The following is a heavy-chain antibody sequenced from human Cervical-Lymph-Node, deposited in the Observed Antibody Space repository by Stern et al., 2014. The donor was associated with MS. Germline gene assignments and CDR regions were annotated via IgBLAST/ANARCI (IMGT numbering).Heavy chain of an antibody. J-gene: IGHJ4*02. CDR2: ITSKTNGGIT. V-gene: IGHV3-15*01. D-gene: IGHD6-19*01. CDR1: GFTFDNAW. CDR3: TAAFKVAGTEYFDY. Sequence: EVQLVESGGGLVQPGGSLRLSCAASGFTFDNAWMSWVRQAPGKGLEWVGRITSKTNGGITDYGAPVEGRFTVSRDDSKNTVYLQMNSLKIEDTAVYFCTAAFKVAGTEYFDYWGQGTLVTVSS.